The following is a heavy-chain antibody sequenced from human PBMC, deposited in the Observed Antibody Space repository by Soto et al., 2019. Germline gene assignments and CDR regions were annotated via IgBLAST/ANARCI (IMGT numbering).Heavy chain of an antibody. J-gene: IGHJ4*02. D-gene: IGHD5-12*01. Sequence: QVQLVQSGTEVKKPGSSVKVSCKASGGTFSSYAISWVRQAPGQGLEWMGGIIPMCNTTNYAQRFQGRVTITADQSTSTAYMVLNSLRSEDTAVYYCARDKEMATITELVYWGQGTLVTVSS. CDR2: IIPMCNTT. CDR3: ARDKEMATITELVY. CDR1: GGTFSSYA. V-gene: IGHV1-69*01.